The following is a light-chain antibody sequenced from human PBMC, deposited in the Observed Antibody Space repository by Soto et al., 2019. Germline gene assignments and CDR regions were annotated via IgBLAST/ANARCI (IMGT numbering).Light chain of an antibody. CDR2: LNSDGSH. V-gene: IGLV4-69*01. CDR1: SGHSSYA. CDR3: QTWGTGIVV. J-gene: IGLJ2*01. Sequence: QPVLTQSPSASASLGASVKLTCTLSSGHSSYAIAWHQQQPEKGPRYLMKLNSDGSHSKGDGIPDRFSGSSSGAERYLTLSGLQSEDEADYYCQTWGTGIVVFGGGAKLTVL.